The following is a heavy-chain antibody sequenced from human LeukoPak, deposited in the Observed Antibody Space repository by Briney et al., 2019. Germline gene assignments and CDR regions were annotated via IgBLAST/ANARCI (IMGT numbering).Heavy chain of an antibody. Sequence: SETLSLTCTVSGDSISNNSWSWVRQRPGKGRDWIGCIYYSGNTNYNSSLKSPVNISVDTSKNQFSLKLSSVTAADTAVYYCAASGTTGYYYYMDVWGKGTTVTVYS. J-gene: IGHJ6*03. V-gene: IGHV4-59*01. CDR2: IYYSGNT. D-gene: IGHD1-1*01. CDR1: GDSISNNS. CDR3: AASGTTGYYYYMDV.